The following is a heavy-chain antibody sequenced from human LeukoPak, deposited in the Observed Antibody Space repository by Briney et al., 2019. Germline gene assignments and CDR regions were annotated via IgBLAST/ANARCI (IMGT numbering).Heavy chain of an antibody. D-gene: IGHD6-13*01. J-gene: IGHJ4*01. CDR2: IRQDGGEK. CDR1: GFTFNDYW. CDR3: ARDGTAPGLYFYL. V-gene: IGHV3-7*01. Sequence: GGSLRLSCAVSGFTFNDYWMNWVRQAPGKGLEWVASIRQDGGEKSYVDSVKGRFTISTDNTKTSLYLQMSSLWAEDTAVYYCARDGTAPGLYFYLWGRGTLVTVSS.